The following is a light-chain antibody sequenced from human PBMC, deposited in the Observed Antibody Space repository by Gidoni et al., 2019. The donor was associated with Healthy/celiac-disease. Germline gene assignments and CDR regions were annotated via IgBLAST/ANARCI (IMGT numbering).Light chain of an antibody. CDR3: QQYNSYSRT. V-gene: IGKV1-5*03. Sequence: DIQMTQSPSTRSASVGDRVTITCRASQSISRCLAWYQQKPGKAPKLLIYKSSSLESGVPSRFSGSGSGTEFPLTISILHPDDFATYYCQQYNSYSRTFGQGTKVEIK. CDR2: KSS. J-gene: IGKJ1*01. CDR1: QSISRC.